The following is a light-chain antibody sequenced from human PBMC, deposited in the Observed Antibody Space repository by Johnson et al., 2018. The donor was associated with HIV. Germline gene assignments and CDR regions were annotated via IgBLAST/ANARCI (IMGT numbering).Light chain of an antibody. Sequence: QAVLTQPPSVSAAPGQKVTISCSGSSSNVGNNVVSWYQQLPGTAPKVLIYEDNKRPSGIPDRFSGSKSATSATLGIKGLQTGDEADDYCAAWDRSLSAEVFATGTKVTVL. V-gene: IGLV1-51*02. CDR3: AAWDRSLSAEV. CDR2: EDN. CDR1: SSNVGNNV. J-gene: IGLJ1*01.